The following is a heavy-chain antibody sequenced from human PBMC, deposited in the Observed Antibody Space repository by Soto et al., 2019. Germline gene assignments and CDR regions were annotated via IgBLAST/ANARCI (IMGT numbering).Heavy chain of an antibody. CDR1: GFTFSSYN. D-gene: IGHD2-15*01. V-gene: IGHV3-48*02. Sequence: EVQLVESGGGLVQPGGSLRLSCAASGFTFSSYNMNWVRQAPGKGLEWVSYISSSSSAIYYADSVKGRFTISRDNAKNSLYMQMNSLRDEDTAVYSCASGYCSGGSCPEFDYGGQGTLVTVSS. J-gene: IGHJ4*02. CDR3: ASGYCSGGSCPEFDY. CDR2: ISSSSSAI.